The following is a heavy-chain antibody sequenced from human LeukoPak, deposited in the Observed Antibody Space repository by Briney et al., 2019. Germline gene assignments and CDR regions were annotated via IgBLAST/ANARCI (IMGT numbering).Heavy chain of an antibody. CDR2: ISSSSSTI. CDR1: GFTFSSYD. Sequence: PGGSLRLSCAASGFTFSSYDMNWVRQAPGKGLEWVSYISSSSSTIYYADSVKGRFTISRDNAKNSLYLQMNSLRAEDTAVYYCARVAGSHRFDYWGQGTLVTVSS. CDR3: ARVAGSHRFDY. J-gene: IGHJ4*02. V-gene: IGHV3-48*04. D-gene: IGHD3-10*01.